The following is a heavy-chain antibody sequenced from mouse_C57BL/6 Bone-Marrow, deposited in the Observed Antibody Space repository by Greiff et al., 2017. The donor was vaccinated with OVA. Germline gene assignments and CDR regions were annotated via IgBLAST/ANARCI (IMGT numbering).Heavy chain of an antibody. CDR1: GYTFTDYE. CDR2: IDPETGGT. J-gene: IGHJ4*01. Sequence: VQLQQSGAELARPGASVTLSCKASGYTFTDYELHWVKQTPVHGLEWIGAIDPETGGTAYNQKFKGKAILTADKSSRTAYMALRSLTSEDSAVYYCARCYRNYCAMDNWGQGTSATVSS. CDR3: ARCYRNYCAMDN. D-gene: IGHD2-5*01. V-gene: IGHV1-15*01.